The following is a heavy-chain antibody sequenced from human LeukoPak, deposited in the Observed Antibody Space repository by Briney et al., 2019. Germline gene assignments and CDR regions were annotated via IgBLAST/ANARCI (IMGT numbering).Heavy chain of an antibody. V-gene: IGHV1-24*01. D-gene: IGHD3-16*01. J-gene: IGHJ6*03. CDR1: GYTLTELS. Sequence: ASVKVSCKVSGYTLTELSMHWVRQAPGKGLEWMGGFDPEDGETIYAQKFQGRVTMTEDTSTDTAYMELSSLRSEDTAVYYCAIRGGDSTPVGYYYYYMDVWGKGTTVTISS. CDR3: AIRGGDSTPVGYYYYYMDV. CDR2: FDPEDGET.